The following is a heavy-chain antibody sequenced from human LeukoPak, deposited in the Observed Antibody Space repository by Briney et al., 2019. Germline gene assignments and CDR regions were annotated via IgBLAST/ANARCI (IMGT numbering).Heavy chain of an antibody. CDR3: ARTSARGAQFDY. J-gene: IGHJ4*02. CDR1: GGSISNYY. Sequence: NASETLSLTCTVSGGSISNYYWSWIRQPAGMGLEWIGRIYASGSTNYNPSLKSRVTMSVDTSNNQFSLNLSSVTAADTAVYYCARTSARGAQFDYWGQGTLVTASS. D-gene: IGHD3-10*01. V-gene: IGHV4-4*07. CDR2: IYASGST.